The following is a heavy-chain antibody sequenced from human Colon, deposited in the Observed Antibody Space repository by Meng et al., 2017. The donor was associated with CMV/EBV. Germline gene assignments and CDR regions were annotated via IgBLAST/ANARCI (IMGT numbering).Heavy chain of an antibody. CDR3: ARHSGYYHDKMYYLDH. CDR1: GGAISSTSYY. Sequence: SETLSLTCNVSGGAISSTSYYWAWIRQSPGRELEWIGSVYYNGNTYYKSSLKSRFTISVDTPKNQFSLKVTSVTATDTAVYYCARHSGYYHDKMYYLDHWGPGTPVTVSS. CDR2: VYYNGNT. J-gene: IGHJ4*02. V-gene: IGHV4-39*01. D-gene: IGHD2-15*01.